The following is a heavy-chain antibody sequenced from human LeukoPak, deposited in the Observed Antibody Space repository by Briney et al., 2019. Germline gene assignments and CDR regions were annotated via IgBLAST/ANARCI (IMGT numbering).Heavy chain of an antibody. D-gene: IGHD3-22*01. V-gene: IGHV3-7*01. CDR3: ARDTYYYDSSGYPLDY. CDR1: GFTFSCYW. J-gene: IGHJ4*02. Sequence: GGSLRLSCAASGFTFSCYWMSWVRQAPGKGLEWVANIKQDGSEKYYVDSVKGRFTISRDNAKNSLYLQMNSLRAEDTAVYYCARDTYYYDSSGYPLDYWGQGTLVTVSS. CDR2: IKQDGSEK.